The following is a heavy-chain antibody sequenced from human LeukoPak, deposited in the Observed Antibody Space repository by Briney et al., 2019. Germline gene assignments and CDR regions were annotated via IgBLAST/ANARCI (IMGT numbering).Heavy chain of an antibody. CDR2: ISYDGSNK. J-gene: IGHJ4*02. Sequence: GGSLRLSCAASGFTFSSYAMHWVRQAPGKGLEWVAVISYDGSNKYYADSVKGRFTISRDNSKNTLYLQMNSLRAEDTAVYYCATSRTFDYWGQGTLVTVSS. D-gene: IGHD1-1*01. CDR3: ATSRTFDY. V-gene: IGHV3-30-3*01. CDR1: GFTFSSYA.